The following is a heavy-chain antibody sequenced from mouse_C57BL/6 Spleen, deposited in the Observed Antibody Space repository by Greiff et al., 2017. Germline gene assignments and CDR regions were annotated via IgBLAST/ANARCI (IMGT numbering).Heavy chain of an antibody. V-gene: IGHV1-69*01. CDR2: IDPSDSYT. CDR1: GYTFTSYW. Sequence: QVQLQQPGAELVMPGASVKLSCKASGYTFTSYWMHWVKQRPGQGLEWIGEIDPSDSYTNYNQKFKGKSTLTVDKSSSTAYMQLSSLTSEDSAVYYCARWGSSAMDYWGHGTSVTVSS. CDR3: ARWGSSAMDY. J-gene: IGHJ4*01.